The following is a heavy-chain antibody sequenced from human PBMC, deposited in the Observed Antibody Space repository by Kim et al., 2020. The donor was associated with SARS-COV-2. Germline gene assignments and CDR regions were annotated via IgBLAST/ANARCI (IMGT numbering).Heavy chain of an antibody. J-gene: IGHJ4*02. CDR2: ISYDGSNK. Sequence: GGSLRLSCAASGFTFSSYGMHWVRQAPGKGLEWVAVISYDGSNKYYADSVKGRFTISRDNSKNTLYLQMNSLRAEDTAVYYCGVASAGVDYWGQGTLVTVSS. D-gene: IGHD6-13*01. V-gene: IGHV3-30*03. CDR3: GVASAGVDY. CDR1: GFTFSSYG.